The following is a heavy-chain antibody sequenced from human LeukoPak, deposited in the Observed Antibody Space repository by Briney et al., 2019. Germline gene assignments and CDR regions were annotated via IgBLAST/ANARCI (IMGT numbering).Heavy chain of an antibody. CDR1: GFTFSTYT. CDR2: IRSDGTNK. Sequence: GSPRLSCGASGFTFSTYTIHLVRQAPGQGLGWVAFIRSDGTNKYYADSVKGRFTISRDISKNTLYLQMNSLRAEDTAVYYCAKGGERGTFYFDYWGQGTLVTVSS. V-gene: IGHV3-30*02. CDR3: AKGGERGTFYFDY. J-gene: IGHJ4*02. D-gene: IGHD1-1*01.